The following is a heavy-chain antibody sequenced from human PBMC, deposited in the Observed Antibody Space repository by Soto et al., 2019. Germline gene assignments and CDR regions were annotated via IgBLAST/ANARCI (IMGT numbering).Heavy chain of an antibody. CDR2: ISGSGGST. CDR3: AKDSGSSGWWGNGMDV. CDR1: GFTFSSYA. Sequence: GGSLRLSCAASGFTFSSYAMSWVRQAPGKGLEWVSAISGSGGSTYYADSVKGRFTISRDNSKNTLYLQMNSLRAEDTAVYYCAKDSGSSGWWGNGMDVWGQGTTVTVSS. V-gene: IGHV3-23*01. J-gene: IGHJ6*02. D-gene: IGHD6-19*01.